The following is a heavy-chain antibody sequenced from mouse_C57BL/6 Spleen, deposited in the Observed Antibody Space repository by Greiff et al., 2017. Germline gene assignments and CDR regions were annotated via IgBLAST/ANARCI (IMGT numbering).Heavy chain of an antibody. V-gene: IGHV5-6*02. Sequence: EVKLVESGGDLVKPGGSLKLSCAASGFTFSSYGMSLVRQTPDKRLEWVATISSGGSYTYYPDSVKGRFTISRDNAKNTLYLQMSSLKSEDTAMYYCASLGGSSQAWFAYWGQGTLVTVSA. CDR2: ISSGGSYT. CDR3: ASLGGSSQAWFAY. J-gene: IGHJ3*01. CDR1: GFTFSSYG. D-gene: IGHD1-1*01.